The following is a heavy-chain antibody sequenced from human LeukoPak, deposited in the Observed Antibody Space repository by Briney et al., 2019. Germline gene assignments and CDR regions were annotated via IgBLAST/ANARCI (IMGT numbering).Heavy chain of an antibody. Sequence: GASVKVSCKASGGTFSSYAISWVRQAPGQGLEWMGGIIPIFGTANYAQKFQGRVTITADESTSTAYMELSSLRSEDTAVYYCAKLGQQWLLLGGAYWGQGTLVTVSS. CDR3: AKLGQQWLLLGGAY. CDR1: GGTFSSYA. V-gene: IGHV1-69*13. D-gene: IGHD6-19*01. CDR2: IIPIFGTA. J-gene: IGHJ4*02.